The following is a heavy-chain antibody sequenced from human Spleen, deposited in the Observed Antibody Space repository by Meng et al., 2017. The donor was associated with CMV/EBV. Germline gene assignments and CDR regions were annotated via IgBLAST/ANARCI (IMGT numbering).Heavy chain of an antibody. J-gene: IGHJ5*02. V-gene: IGHV3-9*01. CDR2: ISWNSGSI. Sequence: SLKISCAASGFPFHDYVMHWVRQPPGKGLEWVSGISWNSGSIAYADSVKGRFTISRDNAKNSLYLQMNSLRAEDTAVYYCAREIFDPWGQGTLVTVSS. CDR1: GFPFHDYV. CDR3: AREIFDP.